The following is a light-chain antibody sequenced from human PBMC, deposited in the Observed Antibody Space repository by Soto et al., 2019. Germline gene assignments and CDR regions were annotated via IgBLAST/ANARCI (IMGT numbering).Light chain of an antibody. Sequence: DIQMTQSPSTLSASVGDRVIITCRASQSISGWLAWYQQKPGKAPKLLIYKASTLESGVPSRFSGSGSGTEFTLTISSLQPDDFATYYCQQYDTYWTFGQGTKVDIK. CDR1: QSISGW. CDR3: QQYDTYWT. CDR2: KAS. V-gene: IGKV1-5*03. J-gene: IGKJ1*01.